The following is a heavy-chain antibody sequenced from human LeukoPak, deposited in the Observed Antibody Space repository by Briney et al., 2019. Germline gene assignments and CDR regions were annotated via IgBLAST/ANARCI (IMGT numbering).Heavy chain of an antibody. CDR1: GFTFSSYA. CDR3: AKGTRLLRFLEWLLYFRY. Sequence: GGSLRLSCAASGFTFSSYAMSWVRQAPGKGLEWVSAISGSGGSTYYADSVKGRFTISRDNSKNTLYLQMNSLRAEDTAVYYCAKGTRLLRFLEWLLYFRYWGQGTLVTVSP. CDR2: ISGSGGST. J-gene: IGHJ4*02. D-gene: IGHD3-3*01. V-gene: IGHV3-23*01.